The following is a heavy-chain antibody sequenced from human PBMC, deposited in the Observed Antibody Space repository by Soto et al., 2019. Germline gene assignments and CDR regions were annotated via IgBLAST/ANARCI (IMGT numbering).Heavy chain of an antibody. D-gene: IGHD6-6*01. Sequence: QVQLQESGPGLVKPSQTLSLTCTVSGGSISSGGYYWSWIRQHPGKGLEWIGYIYYSGSTYFNPSLTSQPTISEDTSKKRLSLQLSSVTAADTAVYYCERAGHSSSSEGANRFDPWGQGTLVTVSS. V-gene: IGHV4-31*01. CDR3: ERAGHSSSSEGANRFDP. CDR1: GGSISSGGYY. CDR2: IYYSGST. J-gene: IGHJ5*02.